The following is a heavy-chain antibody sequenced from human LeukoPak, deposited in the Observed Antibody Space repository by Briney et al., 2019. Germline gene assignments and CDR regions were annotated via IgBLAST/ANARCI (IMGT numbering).Heavy chain of an antibody. J-gene: IGHJ4*02. V-gene: IGHV3-30*18. Sequence: MXXVXQAPGKGLEWVAVISYDGSKYYSDSVKGRFTISRDNSKNTLYLQMNSLRAEDTAVYYCAKEGSYWGQGTLVTVSS. CDR2: ISYDGSK. D-gene: IGHD3-10*01. CDR3: AKEGSY.